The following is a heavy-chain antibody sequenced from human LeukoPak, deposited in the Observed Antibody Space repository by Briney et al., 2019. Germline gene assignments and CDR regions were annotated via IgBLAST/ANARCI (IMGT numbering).Heavy chain of an antibody. Sequence: SETLSLTCTVSGGSIDSNNFCWGWIRQPPGKGLEWIGTIYSTGNTYYNPSLKTRVSISIDTSKSQFSLNLRSVTAADTAVYYCARHHYYYYYMDVWGKGTTVTVSS. V-gene: IGHV4-39*01. J-gene: IGHJ6*03. CDR1: GGSIDSNNFC. CDR3: ARHHYYYYYMDV. CDR2: IYSTGNT.